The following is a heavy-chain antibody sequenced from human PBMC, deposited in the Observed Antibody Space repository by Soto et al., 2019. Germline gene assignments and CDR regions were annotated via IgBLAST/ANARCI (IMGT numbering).Heavy chain of an antibody. Sequence: GGSLRLSCAASGFTFSSYWMSWVRQAPGKGLEWVANIKQDGSGKYYVDSVKGRFTISRDNAKNLLYLQMNSLRAEDTAVYYCARCRVGPYYYYYYGMDVWGQGTTVTVSS. V-gene: IGHV3-7*01. CDR2: IKQDGSGK. CDR3: ARCRVGPYYYYYYGMDV. CDR1: GFTFSSYW. J-gene: IGHJ6*02. D-gene: IGHD3-10*01.